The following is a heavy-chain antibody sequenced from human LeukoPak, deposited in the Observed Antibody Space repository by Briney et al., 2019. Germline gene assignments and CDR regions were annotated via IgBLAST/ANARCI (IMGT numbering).Heavy chain of an antibody. D-gene: IGHD3-10*01. CDR1: GFTFSSYA. J-gene: IGHJ5*02. V-gene: IGHV3-33*01. CDR3: ARASMVRGVILSNWFDP. Sequence: GGSLRLSCAASGFTFSSYAMHWVRQAPGKGLEWVAVIWYDGSSKYYEDSVKGRFIISRDNSKNTLYLQMNSLRVEDTAVYYCARASMVRGVILSNWFDPWGQGTLLTVSS. CDR2: IWYDGSSK.